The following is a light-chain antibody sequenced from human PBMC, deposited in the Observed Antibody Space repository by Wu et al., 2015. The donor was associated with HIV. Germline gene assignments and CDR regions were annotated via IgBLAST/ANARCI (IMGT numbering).Light chain of an antibody. CDR2: HAS. V-gene: IGKV3-20*01. CDR3: QHYGPXLVT. CDR1: QSVSTTY. Sequence: IVLTQSPDTVSLSPGDRATLSCRASQSVSTTYLAWYQQKLGQAPRLLIHHASTRATGIPDRFSGSGSGTDFTLIISRLEPEDLAVYYCQHYGPXLVTFGQGTRLEIK. J-gene: IGKJ5*01.